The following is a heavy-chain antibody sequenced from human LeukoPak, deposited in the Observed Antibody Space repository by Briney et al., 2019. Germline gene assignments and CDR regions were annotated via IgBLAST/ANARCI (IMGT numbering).Heavy chain of an antibody. J-gene: IGHJ4*02. D-gene: IGHD3-22*01. CDR3: ARGEYYDSSGYSYFDY. V-gene: IGHV4-30-2*01. Sequence: SQTLSLTCAVSGGSISSGGYSWSWIRQPPGKGLEWIGYIYHSGSTYYNPSLKSRVTISVDRSKNQFPLKLSSVTAADTAVYYCARGEYYDSSGYSYFDYWGQGTLVTVSS. CDR2: IYHSGST. CDR1: GGSISSGGYS.